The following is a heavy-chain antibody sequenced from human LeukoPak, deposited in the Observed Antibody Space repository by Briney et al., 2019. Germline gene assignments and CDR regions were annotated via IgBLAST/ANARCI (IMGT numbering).Heavy chain of an antibody. V-gene: IGHV1-2*02. CDR2: INPNSGGT. D-gene: IGHD3-10*01. CDR3: ARSTMVRGVISGFDY. CDR1: GYTFTGYY. J-gene: IGHJ4*02. Sequence: ASVKVSCKASGYTFTGYYMHWVRQAPGLGLEWMGWINPNSGGTNYAQKFQGRVTMTRDTSISTAYMELSRLRSDDTAVYYCARSTMVRGVISGFDYWGQGTLVTVSS.